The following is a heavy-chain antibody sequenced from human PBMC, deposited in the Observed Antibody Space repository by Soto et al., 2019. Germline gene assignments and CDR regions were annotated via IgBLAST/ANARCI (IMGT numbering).Heavy chain of an antibody. CDR3: AKNDWSVYPLGGV. V-gene: IGHV3-23*01. CDR2: SSGGGSPT. Sequence: EVQLLESGGGLVQPGGSLRLSCTVSGFSISSSAFSWVRQTPGKGLEWVSASSGGGSPTHYADSVKGRFTISRDNSKNTLYLQINSLRAEDTAVYYCAKNDWSVYPLGGVWGRGTRVSVSS. D-gene: IGHD3-3*01. CDR1: GFSISSSA. J-gene: IGHJ1*01.